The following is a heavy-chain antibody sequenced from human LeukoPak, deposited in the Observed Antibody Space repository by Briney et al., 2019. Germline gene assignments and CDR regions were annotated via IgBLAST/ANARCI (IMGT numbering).Heavy chain of an antibody. CDR3: ARGVKGYCSGGSCYLLGY. CDR2: INPNSGGT. J-gene: IGHJ4*02. D-gene: IGHD2-15*01. CDR1: GYTFTDYY. V-gene: IGHV1-2*02. Sequence: ASVKVSCKSSGYTFTDYYIHWVRQAPGQGLVWMGWINPNSGGTNYAQKFQGRVTMTRDTSISTAYMELSRLRSDDTAVYYCARGVKGYCSGGSCYLLGYWGQGTLVTVSS.